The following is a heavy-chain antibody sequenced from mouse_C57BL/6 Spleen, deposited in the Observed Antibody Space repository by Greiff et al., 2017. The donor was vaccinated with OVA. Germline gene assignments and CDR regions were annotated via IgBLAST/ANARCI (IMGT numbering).Heavy chain of an antibody. CDR3: TRNYGSSWYFDV. Sequence: EVQLQQSGTVLARPGASVKMSCKTSGYTFTSYWMHWVKQRPGQGLEWIGAIYPGNSDTSYNQKFKGKAKLTAVTSASTAYMELSSLTNEDSAVYYCTRNYGSSWYFDVWGTGTTVTVSS. V-gene: IGHV1-5*01. J-gene: IGHJ1*03. CDR1: GYTFTSYW. CDR2: IYPGNSDT. D-gene: IGHD1-1*01.